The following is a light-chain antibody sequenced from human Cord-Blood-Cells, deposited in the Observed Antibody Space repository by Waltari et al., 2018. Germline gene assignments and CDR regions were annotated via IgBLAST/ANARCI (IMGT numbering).Light chain of an antibody. Sequence: EIVMTQSPATLSVSPGERATLSCRASQSVSSNLAWYQQKPGQAPRLLIYGASTRATGISARFSGSGSGTEFTLTISSLQSEDFAVYYCQQYNNWLLFGQGTKLEIK. CDR2: GAS. CDR3: QQYNNWLL. CDR1: QSVSSN. J-gene: IGKJ2*01. V-gene: IGKV3-15*01.